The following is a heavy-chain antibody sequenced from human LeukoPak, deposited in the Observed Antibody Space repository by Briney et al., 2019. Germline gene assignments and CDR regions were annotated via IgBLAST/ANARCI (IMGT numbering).Heavy chain of an antibody. Sequence: GESLEISFKGSGYSFTSYWIGWVRQMPGKGLEWMGIIYPGDSDTRYSPSFQGQVTISADKSIRTAYLQWSSLKASDTAMYYCARLIGELSDTFDIWGQGTMVIVSS. CDR1: GYSFTSYW. CDR2: IYPGDSDT. D-gene: IGHD1-26*01. J-gene: IGHJ3*02. V-gene: IGHV5-51*01. CDR3: ARLIGELSDTFDI.